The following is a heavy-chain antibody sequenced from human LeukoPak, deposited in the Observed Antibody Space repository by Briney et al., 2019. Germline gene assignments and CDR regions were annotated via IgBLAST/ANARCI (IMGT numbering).Heavy chain of an antibody. J-gene: IGHJ5*02. CDR3: ARDAWVGTQRSNWFDP. Sequence: SETLSLTCTVSGGPISSSSYYWGWIRQPPGKGLEWIGSIYYSGSTYYNPSLKSRVTISVDTSKNQFSLKLSSVTAADTAVYYCARDAWVGTQRSNWFDPWGQGTLVTVSS. V-gene: IGHV4-39*07. CDR1: GGPISSSSYY. CDR2: IYYSGST. D-gene: IGHD7-27*01.